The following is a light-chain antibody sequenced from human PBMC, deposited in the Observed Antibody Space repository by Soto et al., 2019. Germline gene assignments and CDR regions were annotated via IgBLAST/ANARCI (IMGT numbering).Light chain of an antibody. CDR3: QQSYNTPRT. CDR2: AAS. V-gene: IGKV1-39*01. CDR1: QSISCY. J-gene: IGKJ1*01. Sequence: DIQMTHSPSSLSASVAYRVTITCRSSQSISCYLNWYQKKSGQAPRLLMYAASTMQTGVPSRFGGSGSGTDFTLTISSLQPEDFATFYCQQSYNTPRTFGQGTKVDIK.